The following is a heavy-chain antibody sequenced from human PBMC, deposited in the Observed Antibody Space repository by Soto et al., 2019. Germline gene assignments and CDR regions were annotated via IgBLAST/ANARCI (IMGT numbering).Heavy chain of an antibody. CDR2: IYYSGST. J-gene: IGHJ6*02. V-gene: IGHV4-39*01. CDR1: GGSISSSSYY. CDR3: ARSYEFWSGGHYYGMDV. Sequence: SETLSLTCTVSGGSISSSSYYWGWIRQPPGKGLEWIGSIYYSGSTYYNPSLKSRVTISVDTSKNQFSLKLSSVTAADTAVYYCARSYEFWSGGHYYGMDVWGQGTTVTVSS. D-gene: IGHD3-3*01.